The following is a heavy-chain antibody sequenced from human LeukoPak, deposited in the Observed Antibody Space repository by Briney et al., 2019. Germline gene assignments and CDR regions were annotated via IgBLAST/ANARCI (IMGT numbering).Heavy chain of an antibody. CDR3: ATGTSGSYFVGIVRPIDY. V-gene: IGHV1-24*01. J-gene: IGHJ4*02. Sequence: ASVKVSCKVSGYTLTELPIHWVRQAPGKGLEWMGGFDPDDGETVYAQMFQGRVTMTEDTSSDTASMELSSMRSEDTAVYYCATGTSGSYFVGIVRPIDYWGQGTLVTVSS. D-gene: IGHD1-26*01. CDR2: FDPDDGET. CDR1: GYTLTELP.